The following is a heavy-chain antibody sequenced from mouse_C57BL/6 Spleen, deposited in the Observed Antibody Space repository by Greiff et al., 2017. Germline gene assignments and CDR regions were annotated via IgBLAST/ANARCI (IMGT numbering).Heavy chain of an antibody. CDR1: GFTFSDYY. D-gene: IGHD1-1*01. CDR3: ARVWSPDYYGSSPYYYAMDY. CDR2: INYDGSST. V-gene: IGHV5-16*01. J-gene: IGHJ4*01. Sequence: EVKLVESEGGLVQPGSSMKLSCTASGFTFSDYYMAWVRQVPEKGLEWVANINYDGSSTYYLDSLKSRFIISRDNAKNILYLQMSSLKSEDTATYYCARVWSPDYYGSSPYYYAMDYWGQGTSVTVSS.